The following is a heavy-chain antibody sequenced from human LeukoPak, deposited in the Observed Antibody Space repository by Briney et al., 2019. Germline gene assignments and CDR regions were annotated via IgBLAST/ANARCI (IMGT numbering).Heavy chain of an antibody. CDR3: ARDGSSGYLHFDY. J-gene: IGHJ4*02. CDR1: GFTVSSNG. D-gene: IGHD3-22*01. CDR2: IWHDGSNK. Sequence: GRSLRLSCAASGFTVSSNGMHWVRQAPGKGLEWVAVIWHDGSNKYYSDPVRGRFTISRDNSKNTLYLQMNSLRVEDTAVYYCARDGSSGYLHFDYWGQGTLVTVSS. V-gene: IGHV3-33*01.